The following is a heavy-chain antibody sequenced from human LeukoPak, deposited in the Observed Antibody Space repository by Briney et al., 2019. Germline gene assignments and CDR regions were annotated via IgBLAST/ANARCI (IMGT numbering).Heavy chain of an antibody. CDR1: GFTFSSYA. J-gene: IGHJ4*02. CDR3: ARDRALGHRCHLDF. Sequence: GGSLRLSCAASGFTFSSYAMHWVRQAPGKGLGWVAFVSYDGSTKYYADSARGRFTISRDNSKNTLDLQMNSLRTEDTAVYHCARDRALGHRCHLDFWGQGTLVTVSS. V-gene: IGHV3-30-3*01. CDR2: VSYDGSTK. D-gene: IGHD7-27*01.